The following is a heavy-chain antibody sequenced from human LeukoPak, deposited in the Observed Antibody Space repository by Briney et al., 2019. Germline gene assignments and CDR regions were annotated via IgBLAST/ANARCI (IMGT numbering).Heavy chain of an antibody. Sequence: GSLRLSCAASGFTFTNYWMNWLRQAPGKGLEWVANIKQDGSAKNYVDSVKGRFTISRDNAKNSLYLQMNSLRAEDTAVYYCARVCHGWYCFDYWGQGTLVTVSS. V-gene: IGHV3-7*01. J-gene: IGHJ4*02. CDR2: IKQDGSAK. CDR1: GFTFTNYW. CDR3: ARVCHGWYCFDY. D-gene: IGHD2-15*01.